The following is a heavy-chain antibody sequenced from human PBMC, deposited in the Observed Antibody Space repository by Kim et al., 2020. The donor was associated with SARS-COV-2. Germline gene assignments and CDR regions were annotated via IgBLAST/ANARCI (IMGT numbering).Heavy chain of an antibody. D-gene: IGHD4-17*01. J-gene: IGHJ6*02. CDR3: AREKPTVTTDYYYYGMDV. Sequence: GGSLRLSCAASGFTFSSYSMNWVRQAPGKGLEWVSSISSSSSYIYYADSVKGRFTISRDNAKNSLYLQMNSLRAEDTAVYYCAREKPTVTTDYYYYGMDVWGHGTTVTVSS. V-gene: IGHV3-21*01. CDR1: GFTFSSYS. CDR2: ISSSSSYI.